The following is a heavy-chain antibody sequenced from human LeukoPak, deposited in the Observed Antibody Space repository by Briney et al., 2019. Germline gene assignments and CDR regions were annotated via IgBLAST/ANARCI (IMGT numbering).Heavy chain of an antibody. CDR3: ARGGSRWVAATLNYYYYYMDV. D-gene: IGHD2-15*01. J-gene: IGHJ6*03. Sequence: ASVKVSCKASGYTFINNWMHWVRQAPGQGLEWIGLINPTGTGTLYAQKFQGRVTMTRDTSISTAYMELSRLRSDDTAVYYCARGGSRWVAATLNYYYYYMDVWGKGTTVTVSS. V-gene: IGHV1-2*06. CDR2: INPTGTGT. CDR1: GYTFINNW.